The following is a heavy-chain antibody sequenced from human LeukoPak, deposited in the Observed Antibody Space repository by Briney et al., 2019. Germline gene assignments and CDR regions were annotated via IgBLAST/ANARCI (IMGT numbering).Heavy chain of an antibody. CDR1: GGSISSGSYY. CDR3: ARDQGETESDY. CDR2: IYTSGST. J-gene: IGHJ4*02. V-gene: IGHV4-61*02. Sequence: SETLSLTCTVSGGSISSGSYYWSWIRQPAGKGLEWIGRIYTSGSTNYNPSLKSRVTISVDTSKNQFSLKLSSVTAADTAVYYCARDQGETESDYWGQGTLVTVSS. D-gene: IGHD1-14*01.